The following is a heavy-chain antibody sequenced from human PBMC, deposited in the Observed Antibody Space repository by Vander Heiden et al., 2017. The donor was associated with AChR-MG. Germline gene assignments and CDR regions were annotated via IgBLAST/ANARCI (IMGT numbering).Heavy chain of an antibody. Sequence: QLQLQESGPGLVKPSETLSLTCTVPGGSISSSRYYWGWIRQPPGKGLEWIGSIYYSGSTYYNPSLKSRVTISVDTSKNQFSLKLSSVTAADTAVYYCAREWLVLRNPAMHGNWFDPWGQGTLVTVSS. CDR3: AREWLVLRNPAMHGNWFDP. CDR1: GGSISSSRYY. D-gene: IGHD2-2*01. V-gene: IGHV4-39*02. J-gene: IGHJ5*02. CDR2: IYYSGST.